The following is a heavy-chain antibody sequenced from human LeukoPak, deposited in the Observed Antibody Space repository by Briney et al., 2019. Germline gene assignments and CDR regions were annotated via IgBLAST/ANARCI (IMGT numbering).Heavy chain of an antibody. V-gene: IGHV1-18*01. CDR3: ASGGVCNRTPCRYWYFDF. CDR2: ISAYDGST. D-gene: IGHD2-21*01. J-gene: IGHJ2*01. Sequence: ASVKVSCKASGYTFTAYGINWVRQAPGQGLEWMGWISAYDGSTKYAQNFQGRVTMTTDSSASTAYMELRSLRSDDTAVYYCASGGVCNRTPCRYWYFDFWGRGTLVTVSS. CDR1: GYTFTAYG.